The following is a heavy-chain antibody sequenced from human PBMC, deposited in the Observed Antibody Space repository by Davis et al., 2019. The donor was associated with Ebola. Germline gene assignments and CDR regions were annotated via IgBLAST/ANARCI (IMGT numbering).Heavy chain of an antibody. CDR2: INPNSGAT. D-gene: IGHD4-11*01. CDR1: GYTFTGYY. V-gene: IGHV1-2*04. Sequence: ASVKVSCKASGYTFTGYYMHWVRQAPGQGLEWMGWINPNSGATNYAQKFQGWVTMTRDTSISTAYMELSRLRSDDTAVYYCARDSSLATTSWFDPWGQGTLVTVSS. CDR3: ARDSSLATTSWFDP. J-gene: IGHJ5*02.